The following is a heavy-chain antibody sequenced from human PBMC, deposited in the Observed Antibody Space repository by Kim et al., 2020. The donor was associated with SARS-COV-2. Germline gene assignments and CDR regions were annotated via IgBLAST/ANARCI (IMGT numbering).Heavy chain of an antibody. CDR1: GGSISSYY. CDR2: IYYSGST. CDR3: ARYRSSGWHVGYFDY. D-gene: IGHD6-19*01. J-gene: IGHJ4*02. Sequence: SETLSLTCTVSGGSISSYYWSWIRQPPAKGLEWIGYIYYSGSTNYNPSLKSRVTISVDTSKNQFSLKLSSVTAADTAVYYCARYRSSGWHVGYFDYWGQGTLVTVSS. V-gene: IGHV4-59*08.